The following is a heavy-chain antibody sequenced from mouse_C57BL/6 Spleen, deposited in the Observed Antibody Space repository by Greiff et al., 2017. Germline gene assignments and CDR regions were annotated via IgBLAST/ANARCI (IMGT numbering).Heavy chain of an antibody. D-gene: IGHD2-2*01. Sequence: EVKLQQSGAELVRPGASVKLSCTASGFNIKDYYMHWVKQRPEQGLEWIGRIDPEDGDTEYAPKFQGKATMTADTSSNPAYLQLSSLTAEDTAVYYCTAYGYPMDYWGQGTSVTVSS. CDR3: TAYGYPMDY. CDR1: GFNIKDYY. V-gene: IGHV14-1*01. CDR2: IDPEDGDT. J-gene: IGHJ4*01.